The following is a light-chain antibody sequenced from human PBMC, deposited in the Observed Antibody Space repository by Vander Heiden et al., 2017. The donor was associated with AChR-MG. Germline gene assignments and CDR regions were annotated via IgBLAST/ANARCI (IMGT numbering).Light chain of an antibody. Sequence: QVELTHPPSASASLGASAKLTCTLSAGRSSNAVAWHEQQPEKDPRYVMKLNSDGSHTKGDGVPDRVSGSNSGAERYLTISSLQAEDEADYYCRTWSTGSSWVFGGGTKLTVL. J-gene: IGLJ2*01. CDR1: AGRSSNA. CDR2: LNSDGSH. V-gene: IGLV4-69*01. CDR3: RTWSTGSSWV.